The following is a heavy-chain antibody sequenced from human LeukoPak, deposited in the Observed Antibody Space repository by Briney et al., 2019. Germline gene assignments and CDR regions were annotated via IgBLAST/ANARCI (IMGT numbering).Heavy chain of an antibody. J-gene: IGHJ3*02. D-gene: IGHD1-26*01. CDR3: ARDEWGDAFDI. CDR1: GFTFSDYS. Sequence: GGSLRLSCTASGFTFSDYSMNWVRQAPGKGLEWVSSISSSSSYIHSADSVRGRFTISRDNAKNSLFLQMNSLRAEDTAVYYCARDEWGDAFDIWGQGTMVTVFS. V-gene: IGHV3-21*01. CDR2: ISSSSSYI.